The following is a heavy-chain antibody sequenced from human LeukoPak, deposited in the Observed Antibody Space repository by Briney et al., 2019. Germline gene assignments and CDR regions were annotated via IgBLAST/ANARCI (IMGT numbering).Heavy chain of an antibody. D-gene: IGHD2-2*01. CDR3: ARVNCSSTSCRSKFLDY. V-gene: IGHV1-8*01. Sequence: GASVKVSCKASGYTFTNYDINWERQATGQGLEWLGWMQPNSANTGYAQKFQGRVTMTRNTSISTAYMELSSLRSEDTAVYYCARVNCSSTSCRSKFLDYWGQGTLVTVSS. CDR2: MQPNSANT. CDR1: GYTFTNYD. J-gene: IGHJ4*02.